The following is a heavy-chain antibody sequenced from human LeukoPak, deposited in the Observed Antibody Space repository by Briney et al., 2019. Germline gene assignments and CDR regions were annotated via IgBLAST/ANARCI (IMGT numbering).Heavy chain of an antibody. CDR1: GGSISSSSYY. CDR3: ASVTVTYYDAFDI. V-gene: IGHV4-61*05. CDR2: IYYSGST. J-gene: IGHJ3*02. Sequence: SETLSLTCTVSGGSISSSSYYWGWIRQPPGKGLEWIGYIYYSGSTNYNPSLKSRVTISVDTSKNQFSLKLSSVTAADTAVYYCASVTVTYYDAFDIWGQGTMVTVSS. D-gene: IGHD4-17*01.